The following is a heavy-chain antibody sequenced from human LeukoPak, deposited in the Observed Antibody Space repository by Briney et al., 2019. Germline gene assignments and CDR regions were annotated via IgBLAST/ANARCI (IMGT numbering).Heavy chain of an antibody. D-gene: IGHD3-22*01. CDR1: GLTLDDYD. Sequence: PGGSLRLSCAASGLTLDDYDMHWVRQVPGKGLEWVSGIRWKSATVRYVDSVKGRFTISRDNAKNSLYLQMKRLRAEDTALYYCTKGLDGMDVWGQGTTVTVSS. V-gene: IGHV3-9*01. CDR3: TKGLDGMDV. J-gene: IGHJ6*02. CDR2: IRWKSATV.